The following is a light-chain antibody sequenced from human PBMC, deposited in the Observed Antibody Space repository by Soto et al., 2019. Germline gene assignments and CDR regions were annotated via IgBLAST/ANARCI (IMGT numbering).Light chain of an antibody. CDR3: QQYGSSLYT. V-gene: IGKV3-20*01. J-gene: IGKJ2*01. CDR1: QSVSSYY. Sequence: EIVLTQSPGTLSLSPGERATLSCRASQSVSSYYLAWYQQQPGQAPRLLIYGASSRATGIPDRFSGSGSGTDFTLTISRLEPEDCAVYYCQQYGSSLYTFGQGTKLEIK. CDR2: GAS.